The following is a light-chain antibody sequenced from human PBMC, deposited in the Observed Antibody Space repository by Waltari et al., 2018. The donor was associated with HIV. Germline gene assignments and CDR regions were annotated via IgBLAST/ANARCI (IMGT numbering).Light chain of an antibody. V-gene: IGLV1-40*01. Sequence: QSVLTQPPSVSGAPGQRVTIPCTGRSSNIGPNFDVHWYQRPPGSAPKLLIFANSNRPSGVPDRFSASKSATSASLAISGLQPEDEAEYYCQSFDNSLNGYVFGTGTTVIVL. CDR2: ANS. CDR3: QSFDNSLNGYV. J-gene: IGLJ1*01. CDR1: SSNIGPNFD.